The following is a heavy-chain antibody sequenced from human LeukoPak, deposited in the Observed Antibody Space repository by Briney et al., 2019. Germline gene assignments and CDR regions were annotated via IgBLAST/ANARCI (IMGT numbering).Heavy chain of an antibody. CDR2: INPNSGGT. V-gene: IGHV1-2*06. D-gene: IGHD2-15*01. Sequence: GASVKVSCKASGYTFTDYYMHWVRQAPGQGLEWMGRINPNSGGTNYAQKFQGRVTMTRDTSISTAYMELSRLRSDDTAVYYCAREGSGDDAFDIWGQGTMVTDSS. CDR1: GYTFTDYY. J-gene: IGHJ3*02. CDR3: AREGSGDDAFDI.